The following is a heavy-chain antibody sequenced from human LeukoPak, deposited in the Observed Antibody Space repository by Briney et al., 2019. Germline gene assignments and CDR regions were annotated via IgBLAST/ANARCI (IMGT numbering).Heavy chain of an antibody. V-gene: IGHV3-20*04. CDR3: ARDVGVAVAGTYFDY. D-gene: IGHD6-19*01. CDR1: GFTFDDYG. CDR2: INWNGGST. Sequence: PAVSLGLSCAASGFTFDDYGMSWVRQAPGKGLEWVSGINWNGGSTGYADSVKGRFTISRDNAKNSLYLQMNSLRAEDTALYYCARDVGVAVAGTYFDYWGQGTLVTVSS. J-gene: IGHJ4*02.